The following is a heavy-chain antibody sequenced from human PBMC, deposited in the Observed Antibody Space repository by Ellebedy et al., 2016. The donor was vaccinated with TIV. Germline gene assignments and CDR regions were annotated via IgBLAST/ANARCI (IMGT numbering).Heavy chain of an antibody. V-gene: IGHV3-49*04. CDR1: GFTFGDYA. J-gene: IGHJ6*02. CDR3: TRDLTTLAAAGTGIYYYTMDV. CDR2: IRSEAYGGTT. D-gene: IGHD6-13*01. Sequence: GGSLRLXXTASGFTFGDYAMSWVRQAPGKGLEWASFIRSEAYGGTTEYAASVKGRFTISRDDSKSIAYLQMNSLKAEDTAVYYCTRDLTTLAAAGTGIYYYTMDVWGQGTTVTVSS.